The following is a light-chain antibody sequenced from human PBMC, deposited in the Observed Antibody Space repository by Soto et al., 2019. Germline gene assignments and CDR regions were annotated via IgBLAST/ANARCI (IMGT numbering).Light chain of an antibody. CDR2: GAS. CDR3: QKYATSWT. Sequence: PGTLSQSPGERATLSCRASQSVSNNYLAWYQQKPGQAPRLLLYGASNRATGIPDRFSGRWSGTDFTLTISRLEPEDFAVYYCQKYATSWTFGQGTKVDIK. V-gene: IGKV3-20*01. CDR1: QSVSNNY. J-gene: IGKJ1*01.